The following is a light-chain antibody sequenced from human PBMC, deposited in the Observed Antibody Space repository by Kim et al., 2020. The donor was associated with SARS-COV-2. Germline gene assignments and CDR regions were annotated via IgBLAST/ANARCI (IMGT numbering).Light chain of an antibody. CDR3: QQSYRTPQT. J-gene: IGKJ1*01. Sequence: DIQMTQSPSSLSASVGDRVTITCRASQSISSYLNCYQQKPGKAPKLLIYAASSLQSGVPSRFSGSGSGTDFTLTISSLQPEDFATYYCQQSYRTPQTFGQVTKGEI. CDR2: AAS. V-gene: IGKV1-39*01. CDR1: QSISSY.